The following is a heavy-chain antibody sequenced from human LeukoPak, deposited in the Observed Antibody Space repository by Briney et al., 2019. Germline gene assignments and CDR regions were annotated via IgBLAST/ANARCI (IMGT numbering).Heavy chain of an antibody. Sequence: GSLRLSCAASGFTFSSYAMHWVRQAPGKGLEWVAVISYDGSNKYYADSVKGRFTISRDNSKNTLYLQMNSLRAEDTAVYYCYGGTIVEDYWGQGTLVTVSS. CDR3: YGGTIVEDY. V-gene: IGHV3-30-3*01. D-gene: IGHD4-23*01. J-gene: IGHJ4*02. CDR2: ISYDGSNK. CDR1: GFTFSSYA.